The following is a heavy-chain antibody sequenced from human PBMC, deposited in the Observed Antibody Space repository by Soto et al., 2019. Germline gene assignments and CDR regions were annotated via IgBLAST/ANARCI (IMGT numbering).Heavy chain of an antibody. V-gene: IGHV2-5*01. CDR1: GFSLTTGVG. J-gene: IGHJ5*02. D-gene: IGHD3-10*01. Sequence: SGPTLVNPTQTLTLTCSFSGFSLTTGVGVGWIRQPPGKALEWLAIIYWNDEKLYNPSLETRLTITKDTSKNQVVLTVTDMDPVDTATYYCAHRVNMARGPYNYFGPWGQGTLVTVS. CDR3: AHRVNMARGPYNYFGP. CDR2: IYWNDEK.